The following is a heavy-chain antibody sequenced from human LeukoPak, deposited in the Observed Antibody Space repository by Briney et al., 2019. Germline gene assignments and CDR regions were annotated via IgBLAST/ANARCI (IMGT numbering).Heavy chain of an antibody. CDR3: ARAIRNNFDY. D-gene: IGHD1-14*01. CDR1: GYTFTSYG. Sequence: GASVKVSYKASGYTFTSYGISWVRQAPGQGLEWMGWISAYNGNTNYAQKLQGRVTMTTDTSTSTPYIELRSLTSDPPAVYYCARAIRNNFDYWGQGTLVTVSS. CDR2: ISAYNGNT. V-gene: IGHV1-18*01. J-gene: IGHJ4*02.